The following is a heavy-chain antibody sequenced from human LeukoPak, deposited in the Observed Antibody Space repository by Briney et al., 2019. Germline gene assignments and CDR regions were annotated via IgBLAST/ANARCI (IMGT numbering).Heavy chain of an antibody. CDR3: AKDWSIAAAGTGPFDY. J-gene: IGHJ4*02. Sequence: GGSLRLSFSVSGFTVSSNYMSWVRQAPGKGLEWVSAISGSGGSTYYADSVKGRFTISRDNSKNTLYLQMNSLRAEDTAVYYCAKDWSIAAAGTGPFDYWGQGTLVTVSS. CDR2: ISGSGGST. V-gene: IGHV3-23*01. CDR1: GFTVSSNY. D-gene: IGHD6-13*01.